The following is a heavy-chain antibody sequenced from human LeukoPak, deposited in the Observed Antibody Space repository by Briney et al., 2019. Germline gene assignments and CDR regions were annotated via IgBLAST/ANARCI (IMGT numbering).Heavy chain of an antibody. CDR1: GDIVSANY. CDR2: IYSVGGP. Sequence: GGSLRLSCVASGDIVSANYMACVRHAPGKGLEWVSIIYSVGGPYYTDSVKGRFTISGDNSKNTLYLQMNNLRAEDTAVYYCARDRPAADFEHWGQGTLVTVSS. V-gene: IGHV3-53*01. D-gene: IGHD2-15*01. CDR3: ARDRPAADFEH. J-gene: IGHJ4*02.